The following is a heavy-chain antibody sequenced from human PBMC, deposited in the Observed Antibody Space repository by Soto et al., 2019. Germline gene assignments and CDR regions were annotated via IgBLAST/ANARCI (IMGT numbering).Heavy chain of an antibody. CDR1: GFTFSSYA. V-gene: IGHV3-23*01. J-gene: IGHJ4*02. Sequence: GGSLRLSCAASGFTFSSYAMSWVRQAPGKGLEWVSAISGSGGSTYYADSVKGRFTISRDNSKNTLYLQMNSLRAEDTAVYYCAKDWKGSIHGSNFDYWGQGTLVTVSS. CDR3: AKDWKGSIHGSNFDY. D-gene: IGHD1-1*01. CDR2: ISGSGGST.